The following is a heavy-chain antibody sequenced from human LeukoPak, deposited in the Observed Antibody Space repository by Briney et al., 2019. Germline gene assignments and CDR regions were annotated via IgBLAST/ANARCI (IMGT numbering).Heavy chain of an antibody. Sequence: SVKVSCKASGGTFSSYAISWVRQAPGQGLEWMGGIIPIFGTANYAQKFQGRVTITTDESTSTAYMELSSLRSEDTAVYYCASVDYVDTAMVLNAFDIWGQGTMVTVSS. J-gene: IGHJ3*02. V-gene: IGHV1-69*05. CDR3: ASVDYVDTAMVLNAFDI. CDR2: IIPIFGTA. CDR1: GGTFSSYA. D-gene: IGHD5-18*01.